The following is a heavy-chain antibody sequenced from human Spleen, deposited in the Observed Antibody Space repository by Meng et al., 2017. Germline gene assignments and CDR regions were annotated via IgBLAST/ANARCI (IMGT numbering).Heavy chain of an antibody. D-gene: IGHD3-10*02. V-gene: IGHV4-59*01. CDR1: GGSISNYY. J-gene: IGHJ4*02. Sequence: SETLSLTCTVSGGSISNYYWSWIRQPPGKGLDWIGNINYIGSTNYNSSLKSRVTISVDTFNTQFSLKLRSVTVADTAVYYCARLRLFHFFDYWGQGALVTVSS. CDR3: ARLRLFHFFDY. CDR2: INYIGST.